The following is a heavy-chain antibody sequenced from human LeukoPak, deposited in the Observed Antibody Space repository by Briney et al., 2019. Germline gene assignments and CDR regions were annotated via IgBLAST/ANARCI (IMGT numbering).Heavy chain of an antibody. CDR1: GGSISSYY. Sequence: SETLSLTCTVSGGSISSYYWSWIRQPAGKGLEWIGRIYTSGSTNYNPSLKSRVTMSVDTSKNQFSLKLSSVTAADTAVYYCARDRSQLCGYYYYYMDVWGKGTTVTVSS. D-gene: IGHD1-26*01. CDR3: ARDRSQLCGYYYYYMDV. V-gene: IGHV4-4*07. CDR2: IYTSGST. J-gene: IGHJ6*03.